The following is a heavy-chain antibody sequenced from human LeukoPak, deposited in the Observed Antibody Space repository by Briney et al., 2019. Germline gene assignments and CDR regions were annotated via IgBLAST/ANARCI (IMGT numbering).Heavy chain of an antibody. V-gene: IGHV3-33*01. J-gene: IGHJ4*02. CDR2: IWFDGSKK. D-gene: IGHD2-2*01. CDR1: GFTFSSYG. Sequence: GGSLRLSCAASGFTFSSYGMHWVRQAPGKGLEWVAVIWFDGSKKLYADSVKGRFTISRDNSKNTLYLQMNGLRAEDTAVYYCARVYCSSTSCADYWGQGTLVTVSS. CDR3: ARVYCSSTSCADY.